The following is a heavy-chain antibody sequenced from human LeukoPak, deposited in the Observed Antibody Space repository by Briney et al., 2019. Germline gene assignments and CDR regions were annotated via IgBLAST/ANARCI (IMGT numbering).Heavy chain of an antibody. CDR3: ARSRRGVTFDY. D-gene: IGHD4-23*01. CDR1: GVSISSSSYY. Sequence: SETLSLTCTVSGVSISSSSYYWGWLRQPPGKGLEWIGSIYYSGSTYYNPSLKSRVTISVDTSKNQFSLKLSSVTAADTAVYYCARSRRGVTFDYWGQGTLVTVSS. J-gene: IGHJ4*02. CDR2: IYYSGST. V-gene: IGHV4-39*07.